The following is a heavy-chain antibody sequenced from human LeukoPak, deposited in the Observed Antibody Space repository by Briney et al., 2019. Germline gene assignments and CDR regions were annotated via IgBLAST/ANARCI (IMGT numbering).Heavy chain of an antibody. CDR2: IGSSGNYI. J-gene: IGHJ4*02. CDR3: ARMYCGGGKCYLSYFDY. CDR1: GFTFSGYS. Sequence: GGSLRLSCAASGFTFSGYSMNWVRQAPGKGLEWVSSIGSSGNYIHYADSVKGRFTISRDNAKDSLDLQLNSLRGEDTAVYYCARMYCGGGKCYLSYFDYWGQGTVVTVSS. D-gene: IGHD2-21*01. V-gene: IGHV3-21*01.